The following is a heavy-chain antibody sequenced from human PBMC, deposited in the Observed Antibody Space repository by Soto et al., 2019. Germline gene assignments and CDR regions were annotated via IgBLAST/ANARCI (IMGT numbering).Heavy chain of an antibody. CDR1: GFTFSSYW. CDR3: TSHPYSSSWYS. CDR2: IKQDGSEK. V-gene: IGHV3-7*02. J-gene: IGHJ4*02. D-gene: IGHD6-13*01. Sequence: PGGSLRLSCAASGFTFSSYWMSWVRQAPGKGLEWVANIKQDGSEKYYVDSVKGRFTISRDNAKNSLYLQMNSLRAEDTAVYYCTSHPYSSSWYSWGQGPLVTASS.